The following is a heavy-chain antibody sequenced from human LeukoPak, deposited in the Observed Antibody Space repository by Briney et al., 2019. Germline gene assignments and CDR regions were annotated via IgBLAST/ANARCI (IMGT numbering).Heavy chain of an antibody. J-gene: IGHJ4*02. Sequence: PGGSLRLSCAVSGFSFSSYAMSWVRQAPGKGLEWVSGISGTGGSAYDADSVKGRFTISRDNSKNTLFLQMHSLRAEDTAVYYCAKAGRGTAMVLIDYWGQGTLVTVSS. CDR3: AKAGRGTAMVLIDY. D-gene: IGHD5-18*01. V-gene: IGHV3-23*01. CDR2: ISGTGGSA. CDR1: GFSFSSYA.